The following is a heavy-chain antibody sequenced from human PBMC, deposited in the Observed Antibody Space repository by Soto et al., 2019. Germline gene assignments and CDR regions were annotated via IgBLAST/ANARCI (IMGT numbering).Heavy chain of an antibody. CDR1: GGSIRSSSYY. V-gene: IGHV4-39*01. Sequence: SETLSLTCTVSGGSIRSSSYYWAWIRQPPGKGLEWVGSIYYSGTTYYNPSLKSRVTISVDTSKQQFSLKLSSVTAADTAIYYCAGLIASAGPNWFDPWGQGTLVTVSS. CDR2: IYYSGTT. CDR3: AGLIASAGPNWFDP. J-gene: IGHJ5*02. D-gene: IGHD6-13*01.